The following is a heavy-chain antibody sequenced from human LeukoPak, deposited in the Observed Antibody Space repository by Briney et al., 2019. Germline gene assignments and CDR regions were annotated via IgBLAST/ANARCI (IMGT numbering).Heavy chain of an antibody. J-gene: IGHJ4*02. CDR2: INPNSGST. CDR3: ARGKHYYDSLDY. V-gene: IGHV1-46*01. D-gene: IGHD3-22*01. CDR1: GYTFTGYY. Sequence: ASVKVSCKASGYTFTGYYMHWVRQAPGQGLEWMGRINPNSGSTSYAQKFQGRVTMTRDTSTSTVYMELSSLRSEDTAVYYCARGKHYYDSLDYWGQGTLVTVSS.